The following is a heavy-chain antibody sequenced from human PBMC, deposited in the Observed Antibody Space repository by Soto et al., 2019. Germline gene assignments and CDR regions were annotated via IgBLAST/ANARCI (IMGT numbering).Heavy chain of an antibody. CDR3: AKGRDCSGGSCYSGFDC. D-gene: IGHD2-15*01. V-gene: IGHV3-30*18. CDR2: ISYDGSNK. CDR1: GFTFSSYG. Sequence: PGGSLRLSCAASGFTFSSYGMHWVRQAPGKGLEWVAVISYDGSNKYYADSVKGRFTISRDNSKNTLYLQMNSLRAEDTAVYYCAKGRDCSGGSCYSGFDCWGQGTLVTVSS. J-gene: IGHJ4*02.